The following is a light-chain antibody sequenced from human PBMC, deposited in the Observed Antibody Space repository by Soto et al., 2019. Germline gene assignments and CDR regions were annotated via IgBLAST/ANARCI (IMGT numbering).Light chain of an antibody. Sequence: QSALTQPPSASGSPGQSVTISCTGTSSDVGGYNYVSWYQQHPGKAPKLMIYEVSKRPSGVPDRFSGSKSGNTASLTVSGLQAEDEADYYCSSYAGSNNVVVFGGGTKLTVI. J-gene: IGLJ2*01. CDR2: EVS. CDR1: SSDVGGYNY. V-gene: IGLV2-8*01. CDR3: SSYAGSNNVVV.